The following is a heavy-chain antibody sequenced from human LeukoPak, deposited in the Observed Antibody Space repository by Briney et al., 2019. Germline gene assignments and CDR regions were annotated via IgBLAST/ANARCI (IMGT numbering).Heavy chain of an antibody. CDR2: INHNGNVN. CDR1: GFTFSSYW. CDR3: ARGGGLDV. D-gene: IGHD3-16*01. J-gene: IGHJ6*02. V-gene: IGHV3-7*03. Sequence: GGSLRLSCAASGFTFSSYWMSWVRQAPGKGLEWVANINHNGNVNYYVDSVKGRFTISRDYAKNSLYLQMSNLRAEDTAVYFCARGGGLDVWGQGATVTVSS.